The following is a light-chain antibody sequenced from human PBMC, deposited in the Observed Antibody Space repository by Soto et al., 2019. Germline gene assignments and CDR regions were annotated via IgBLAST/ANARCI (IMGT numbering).Light chain of an antibody. Sequence: DIPLTQSPSFLSASVGDRVTITCRASQGISSYLAWYQQKPGKAPKLLIYAASTLQSGVPSRFSGSGSGTEFTLTISSLQPEEFATYYCQQLNSYPPCTFGQGTKLEIK. V-gene: IGKV1-9*01. CDR3: QQLNSYPPCT. J-gene: IGKJ2*02. CDR1: QGISSY. CDR2: AAS.